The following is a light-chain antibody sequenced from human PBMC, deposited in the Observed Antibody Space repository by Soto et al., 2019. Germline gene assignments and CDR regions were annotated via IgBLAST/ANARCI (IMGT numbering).Light chain of an antibody. CDR3: QQSYRTPLT. V-gene: IGKV1-39*01. Sequence: DIQMTQSPSSLSASVGDRVTITCRASQTISTNLNWYQQKPGKAPKLLIYAASSLQSGVPSRISGSGSGTDFTLTISSLQPEDFATYFCQQSYRTPLTFGGGTKVEIK. J-gene: IGKJ4*01. CDR1: QTISTN. CDR2: AAS.